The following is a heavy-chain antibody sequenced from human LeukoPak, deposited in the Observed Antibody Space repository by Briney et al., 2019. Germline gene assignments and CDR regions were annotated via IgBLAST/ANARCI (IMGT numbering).Heavy chain of an antibody. D-gene: IGHD3-22*01. CDR1: GFTFSSYA. Sequence: GGSLRLSCAASGFTFSSYAMSWVRQAPGRGLEWVSAISGSGGSTYYADSVKGRFTISRDNSKNTLYLQMNSLRAEDTAVYYCAKDYYDSSGYTFDYWGQGTLVTVSS. CDR2: ISGSGGST. CDR3: AKDYYDSSGYTFDY. J-gene: IGHJ4*02. V-gene: IGHV3-23*01.